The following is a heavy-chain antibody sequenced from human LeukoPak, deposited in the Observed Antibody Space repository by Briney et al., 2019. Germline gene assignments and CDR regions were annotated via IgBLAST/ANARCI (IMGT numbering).Heavy chain of an antibody. J-gene: IGHJ4*02. CDR2: IYHSGST. CDR3: ARDYYDSSGYVVSDY. D-gene: IGHD3-22*01. Sequence: PSETLSLTCTVSGGSISSSSYYWGWIRQPPGKGLEWIGSIYHSGSTYYNPSLKSRVTISVDTSKNQFSLKLSSVTAADTAVYYCARDYYDSSGYVVSDYWGQGTLVTVSS. V-gene: IGHV4-39*07. CDR1: GGSISSSSYY.